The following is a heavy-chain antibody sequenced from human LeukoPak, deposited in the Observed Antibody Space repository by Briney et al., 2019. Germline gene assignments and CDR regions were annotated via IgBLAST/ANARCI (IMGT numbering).Heavy chain of an antibody. CDR2: ITGTGDQT. D-gene: IGHD2-15*01. Sequence: GSLRLSCAGSGFIFSNFHMSWVRQAPGKGLEWVSTITGTGDQTYYVDSVKGRFTISRDNSKNTLYLQMNSLRAEDTALYYCAKYCSGVGCFTGFDYWGQGTLVTVSS. CDR1: GFIFSNFH. CDR3: AKYCSGVGCFTGFDY. V-gene: IGHV3-23*01. J-gene: IGHJ4*02.